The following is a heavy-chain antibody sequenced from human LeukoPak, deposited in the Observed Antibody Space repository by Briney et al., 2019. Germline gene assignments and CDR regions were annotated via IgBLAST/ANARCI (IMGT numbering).Heavy chain of an antibody. CDR3: AAVLWFGEAEGYAFDI. Sequence: SETLSLTCTVSGGSISSYYWSWIRQPPGKGLEWIGYISYSGSTNYNPSLKSRVTISVDTSKNQFSLKLSSVTAADTAVYYCAAVLWFGEAEGYAFDIWGQGTMVTVSS. J-gene: IGHJ3*02. CDR2: ISYSGST. V-gene: IGHV4-59*01. D-gene: IGHD3-10*01. CDR1: GGSISSYY.